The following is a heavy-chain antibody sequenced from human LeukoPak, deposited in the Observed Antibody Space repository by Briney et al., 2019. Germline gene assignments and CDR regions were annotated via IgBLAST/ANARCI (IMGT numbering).Heavy chain of an antibody. CDR2: IKPDGSEI. CDR3: ARDKVEGPTNCDS. Sequence: GGSLTLSCAASGFSFSRYWMSWVRQAPVRGLEWVTNIKPDGSEIYYVDSVKGRYTISRENTKNAVYLHMSRLSTEDTAIYYCARDKVEGPTNCDSWGQGIRVTVSS. J-gene: IGHJ5*01. V-gene: IGHV3-7*01. CDR1: GFSFSRYW. D-gene: IGHD5-24*01.